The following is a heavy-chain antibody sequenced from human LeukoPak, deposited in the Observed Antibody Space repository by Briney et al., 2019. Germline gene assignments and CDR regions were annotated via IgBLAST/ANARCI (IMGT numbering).Heavy chain of an antibody. Sequence: GGSLRLSCAASGFTFNVYAMYWVRQAPGRGLEWVSTIGTPDPMYYANSVKGRFTISRDDSKNTLFLQMNSLRAEDSATYYCAKDRENVNGIWDAFDVWGQGTVVAVSS. J-gene: IGHJ3*01. CDR3: AKDRENVNGIWDAFDV. V-gene: IGHV3-23*01. CDR1: GFTFNVYA. CDR2: IGTPDPM. D-gene: IGHD3-3*02.